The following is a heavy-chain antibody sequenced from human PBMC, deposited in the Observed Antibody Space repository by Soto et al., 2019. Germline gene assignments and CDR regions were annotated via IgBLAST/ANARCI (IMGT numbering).Heavy chain of an antibody. Sequence: SVKVSCKASGGTFSSYAISWVRQAPGQGLEWMGGIIPIFGTANYAQKFQGRVTITADESTSTAYMELSSLRSEDTAVYYCARAPYYYDSSGSQFDYWGQGTLVTVSS. V-gene: IGHV1-69*13. CDR2: IIPIFGTA. CDR1: GGTFSSYA. CDR3: ARAPYYYDSSGSQFDY. D-gene: IGHD3-22*01. J-gene: IGHJ4*02.